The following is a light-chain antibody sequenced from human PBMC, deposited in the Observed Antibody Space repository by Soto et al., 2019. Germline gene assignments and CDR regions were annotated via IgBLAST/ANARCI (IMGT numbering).Light chain of an antibody. V-gene: IGKV1-27*01. CDR2: SAS. CDR1: QGITIY. J-gene: IGKJ2*01. CDR3: QKYNSAPHT. Sequence: IPMTQSPSSLSASVGDRVTITCRASQGITIYLAWYQQKPGQVPKLLIHSASTLQSGVPSRFSGSGSGTEFTLTISSLQPEDVSTYYCQKYNSAPHTFGQGTKLQIK.